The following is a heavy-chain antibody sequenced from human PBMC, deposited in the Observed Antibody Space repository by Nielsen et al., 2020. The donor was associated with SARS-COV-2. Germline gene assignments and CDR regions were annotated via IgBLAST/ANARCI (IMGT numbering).Heavy chain of an antibody. J-gene: IGHJ6*02. Sequence: GSLRLSCAASGFTFSSYSMNWVRLPPGKGLEWVGQIDHVRITNYNPSLKSRVTVSVDTSKNQFSLKLSSMTAADTAVYYCARGRWGPSRLLNYYYYSMDVWGQGTTVTVSS. D-gene: IGHD7-27*01. V-gene: IGHV4-34*01. CDR3: ARGRWGPSRLLNYYYYSMDV. CDR1: GFTFSSYS. CDR2: IDHVRIT.